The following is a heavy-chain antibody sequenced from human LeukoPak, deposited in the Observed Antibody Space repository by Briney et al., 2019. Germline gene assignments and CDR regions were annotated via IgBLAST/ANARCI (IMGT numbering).Heavy chain of an antibody. Sequence: AGSLSLSCAASGFTFSTYAMSWVRQAPGKGLDWVSAICCSGGKTYYEYLVKGRFTFFSDNPKNTSYLQMNSLMAEDTAVYYCAKTFYYGSGTLYYFEYWGQGTLVTVSS. CDR1: GFTFSTYA. J-gene: IGHJ4*02. D-gene: IGHD3-10*01. V-gene: IGHV3-23*01. CDR2: ICCSGGKT. CDR3: AKTFYYGSGTLYYFEY.